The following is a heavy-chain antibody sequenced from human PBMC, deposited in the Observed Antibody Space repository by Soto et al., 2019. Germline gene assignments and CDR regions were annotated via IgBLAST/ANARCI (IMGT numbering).Heavy chain of an antibody. J-gene: IGHJ4*02. CDR3: ATEPIYYNDGSGYYPLGH. V-gene: IGHV1-18*04. CDR1: GYSFATYG. CDR2: ISAHNGDT. Sequence: ASVKVSCRASGYSFATYGFSWVRQAPGQGLECVGWISAHNGDTHYSQKFQGRVTLTTDTSTNTGYMELRSLTSDDTAVYFCATEPIYYNDGSGYYPLGHWGQGTLVTVSS. D-gene: IGHD3-22*01.